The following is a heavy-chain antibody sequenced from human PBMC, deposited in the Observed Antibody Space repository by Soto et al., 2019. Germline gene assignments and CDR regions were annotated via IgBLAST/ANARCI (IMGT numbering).Heavy chain of an antibody. V-gene: IGHV3-21*01. CDR1: GFTFSRYS. CDR2: ISSSSSYI. D-gene: IGHD3-16*01. J-gene: IGHJ4*02. Sequence: GGSLRLSCAASGFTFSRYSMNWVRQAPGKGLEWVSSISSSSSYIYYADSVKGRFTISRDNAKNSLYLQMNSLRAGDTAVYYCARVDSLHLLGGLDFSAQGTLVTGSS. CDR3: ARVDSLHLLGGLDF.